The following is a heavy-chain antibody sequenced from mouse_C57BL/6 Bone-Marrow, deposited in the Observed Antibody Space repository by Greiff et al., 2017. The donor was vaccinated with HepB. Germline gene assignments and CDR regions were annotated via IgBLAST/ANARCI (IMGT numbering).Heavy chain of an antibody. V-gene: IGHV1-52*01. D-gene: IGHD2-1*01. CDR3: AREGAYGNLMDY. CDR1: GYTFTSYW. CDR2: IDPSDSET. J-gene: IGHJ4*01. Sequence: QVQLQQPGAELVRPVSSVKLSCKASGYTFTSYWMHWVKQRPIQGLEWIGNIDPSDSETHYNQKFKDKATLTVDKSSSTAYMQLSSLTSEDSAVYYCAREGAYGNLMDYWGQGTSVTVSS.